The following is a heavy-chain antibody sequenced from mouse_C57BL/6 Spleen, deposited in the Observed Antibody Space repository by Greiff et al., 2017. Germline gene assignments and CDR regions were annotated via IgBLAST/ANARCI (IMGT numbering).Heavy chain of an antibody. Sequence: DVKLVESGGGLAQPGGSLKLSCAASGFTFSDYYMYWVRQTPEKRLEWVAYISNGGGRTYYPDTVKGRVTISRDNAKNTLYLQMSRLKSEDTAMYYCARPSYGLGAMGYWGQGTSVTVSS. V-gene: IGHV5-12*01. CDR2: ISNGGGRT. J-gene: IGHJ4*01. CDR1: GFTFSDYY. CDR3: ARPSYGLGAMGY. D-gene: IGHD1-2*01.